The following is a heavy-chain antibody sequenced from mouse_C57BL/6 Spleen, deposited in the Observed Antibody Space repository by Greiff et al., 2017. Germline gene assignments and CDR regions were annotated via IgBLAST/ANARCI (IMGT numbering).Heavy chain of an antibody. V-gene: IGHV1-53*01. CDR3: AREEGGYYGFAY. Sequence: QVQLQQPGTELVKPGASVKLSCKASGYTFTSYWMHWVKQRPGQGLEWIGNINPSNGGTNYNEKFKSKATLTVDKSSSPAYMQLSSLTSEDSAVYYCAREEGGYYGFAYWGQGTLVTVSA. J-gene: IGHJ3*01. CDR1: GYTFTSYW. D-gene: IGHD1-2*01. CDR2: INPSNGGT.